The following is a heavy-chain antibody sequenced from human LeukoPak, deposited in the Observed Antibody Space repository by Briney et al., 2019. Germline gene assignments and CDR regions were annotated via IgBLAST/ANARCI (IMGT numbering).Heavy chain of an antibody. J-gene: IGHJ4*02. CDR1: GFTFSSYA. CDR2: ISGSGDIT. CDR3: ANRGFWSGYYDY. V-gene: IGHV3-23*01. Sequence: GGSLRLSCAASGFTFSSYAMSWVRQAPGKGLEWVSAISGSGDITYYADSVKGRFTISRDNSKNTLYLQMNSLRAEDTAVYYCANRGFWSGYYDYWGQGALVTVSS. D-gene: IGHD3-3*01.